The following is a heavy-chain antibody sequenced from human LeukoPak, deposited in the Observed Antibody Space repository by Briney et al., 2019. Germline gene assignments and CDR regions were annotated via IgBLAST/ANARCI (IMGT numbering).Heavy chain of an antibody. J-gene: IGHJ4*02. V-gene: IGHV1-2*02. CDR2: INLDSGGT. CDR1: GYTFTGYY. Sequence: ASVKVSCKASGYTFTGYYIHWVRQVPGQGLEWMGWINLDSGGTKSAQKFQGRVTMTRDASINTAYMELSRLASDDTAVYYCAGAPGSGYAFDSWGQGTQVTVSS. D-gene: IGHD5-12*01. CDR3: AGAPGSGYAFDS.